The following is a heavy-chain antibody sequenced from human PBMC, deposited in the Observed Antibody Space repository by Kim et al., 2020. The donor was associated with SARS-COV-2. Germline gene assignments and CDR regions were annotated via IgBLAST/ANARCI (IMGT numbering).Heavy chain of an antibody. D-gene: IGHD6-13*01. CDR2: ISWNSGSI. J-gene: IGHJ6*02. V-gene: IGHV3-9*01. Sequence: GGSLRLSCAASGFTFGDYAMHWVRQAPGKGLEGVSGISWNSGSIGYADSVKGRFTISRDNAKNSLYLQMNSLRAEDTALYYCAKVPGYSSSWLHLDVWGQGTTVTVSS. CDR1: GFTFGDYA. CDR3: AKVPGYSSSWLHLDV.